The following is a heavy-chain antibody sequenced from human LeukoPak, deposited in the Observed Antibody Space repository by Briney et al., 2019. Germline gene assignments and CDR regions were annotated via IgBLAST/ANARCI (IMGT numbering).Heavy chain of an antibody. CDR1: GFTFSSYW. D-gene: IGHD6-13*01. J-gene: IGHJ4*02. CDR3: ARLRSSSWYYFDY. V-gene: IGHV3-7*01. CDR2: IKQDGSEK. Sequence: GGSLRLSCAASGFTFSSYWMSWVRQAPGKGLEWVANIKQDGSEKHYVDSVKGRFTISRDNAKNSLYLQMNSLRAEDTAVYYCARLRSSSWYYFDYWGQGTLVTVSS.